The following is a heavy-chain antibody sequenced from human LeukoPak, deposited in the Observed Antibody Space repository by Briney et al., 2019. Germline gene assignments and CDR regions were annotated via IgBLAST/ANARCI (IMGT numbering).Heavy chain of an antibody. Sequence: ASVKVSCKASGYTFISYGINWVRQAPGQGLEWMGWISPYNGNTNYAQKFQGRVTMTTDTSTSTAYMELRSLKSDDTAVYYCARGEGVAARQGWFDPWGQGTLVTVSS. J-gene: IGHJ5*02. D-gene: IGHD6-6*01. CDR3: ARGEGVAARQGWFDP. CDR1: GYTFISYG. V-gene: IGHV1-18*01. CDR2: ISPYNGNT.